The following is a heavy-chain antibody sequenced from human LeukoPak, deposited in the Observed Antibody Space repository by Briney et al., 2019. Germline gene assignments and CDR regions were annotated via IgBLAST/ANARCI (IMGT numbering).Heavy chain of an antibody. CDR2: IIPIFGTA. V-gene: IGHV1-69*05. CDR1: GGTFSSYA. J-gene: IGHJ3*02. CDR3: ARDRYRYSYGYDAFDI. D-gene: IGHD5-18*01. Sequence: SVKVSCKASGGTFSSYAISWVRQAPGQGLEWMGRIIPIFGTANYAQKSQGRVTITTDESTSTAYMGLSSLRSEDTAVYYCARDRYRYSYGYDAFDIWGQGTMVTVSS.